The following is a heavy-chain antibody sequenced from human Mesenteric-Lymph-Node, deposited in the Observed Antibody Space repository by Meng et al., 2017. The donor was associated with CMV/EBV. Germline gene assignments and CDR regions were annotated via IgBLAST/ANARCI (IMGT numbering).Heavy chain of an antibody. D-gene: IGHD3-22*01. V-gene: IGHV4-59*13. J-gene: IGHJ5*02. CDR2: VSYSGDT. Sequence: SLTCTVSGASIRNYYWSWIRQPPGKGLEWLGFVSYSGDTSYNPSLKSRVTLPIDTSKNQFSLKLNSVTAVDTAVYYCARLPIYDTSASPSWGQGTLVTVSS. CDR1: GASIRNYY. CDR3: ARLPIYDTSASPS.